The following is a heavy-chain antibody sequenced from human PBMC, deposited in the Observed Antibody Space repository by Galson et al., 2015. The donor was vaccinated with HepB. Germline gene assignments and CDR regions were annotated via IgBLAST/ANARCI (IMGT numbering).Heavy chain of an antibody. V-gene: IGHV3-30*02. Sequence: SLRLSCAASGFTFSDYGMHWVRQAPGKGLEWVAFMRYDGSDKYYADSVKGRFTISLDNSKNTLYLEMNSLRVEDTAVFYCASSGPVFGAGTIFDSRGQGTLVTVSS. CDR2: MRYDGSDK. D-gene: IGHD3-10*01. CDR3: ASSGPVFGAGTIFDS. J-gene: IGHJ4*02. CDR1: GFTFSDYG.